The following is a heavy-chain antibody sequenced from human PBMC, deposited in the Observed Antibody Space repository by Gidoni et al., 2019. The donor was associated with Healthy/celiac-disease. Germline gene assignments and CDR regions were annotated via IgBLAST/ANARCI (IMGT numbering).Heavy chain of an antibody. J-gene: IGHJ4*02. V-gene: IGHV1-2*06. CDR3: ARMPPLPAGIAAASDY. Sequence: QVQLVQSGAEVKKPGASVKVSCKASGYTFTGYYMHWVRQAPGQGLEWMGRINPNSGGTNYAQKFQGRVTMTRDTSISTAYMELSRLRSDDTAVYYCARMPPLPAGIAAASDYWGQGTLVTVSS. D-gene: IGHD6-13*01. CDR2: INPNSGGT. CDR1: GYTFTGYY.